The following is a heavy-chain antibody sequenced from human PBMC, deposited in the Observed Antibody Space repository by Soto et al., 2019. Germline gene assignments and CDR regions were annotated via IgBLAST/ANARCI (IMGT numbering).Heavy chain of an antibody. CDR1: GYSFTSYW. J-gene: IGHJ6*02. D-gene: IGHD6-19*01. V-gene: IGHV5-10-1*01. CDR3: ARLVAVAGTNYYYYYGMDV. CDR2: IDPSDSYT. Sequence: LGESLKISCKGSGYSFTSYWISWVRQMPGKGLEWMGRIDPSDSYTNYSPSFQGHVTISADKSISTAYLQWSSLKASDTAMYYCARLVAVAGTNYYYYYGMDVWGQGTTVTVSS.